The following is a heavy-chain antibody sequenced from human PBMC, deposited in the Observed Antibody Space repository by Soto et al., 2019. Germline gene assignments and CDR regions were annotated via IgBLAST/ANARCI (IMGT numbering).Heavy chain of an antibody. V-gene: IGHV3-9*02. J-gene: IGHJ6*02. CDR3: ARVSNEKNTAMVTPYYYYGMDV. Sequence: PLGPSCVVSGFTTFDHGMHWVGQSPAKGLEWVSGILWNSGAAGYADSVKGRFTISRDRAKRALYLQMNSLRAEDTAVYYCARVSNEKNTAMVTPYYYYGMDVWGQGTTVPVSS. D-gene: IGHD5-18*01. CDR2: ILWNSGAA. CDR1: GFTTFDHG.